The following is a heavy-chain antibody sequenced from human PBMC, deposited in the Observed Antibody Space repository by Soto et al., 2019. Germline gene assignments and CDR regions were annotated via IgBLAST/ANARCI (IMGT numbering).Heavy chain of an antibody. CDR1: GFSLSTSGVG. Sequence: SGPTLVNPTQTLTLTCTFSGFSLSTSGVGVGWIRQPPGKALEWLALIYWNDDKRYSPSLKSRLTITKDTSKNQVVLTMTNMDPVDTATYYCAHSLGFYCSGGSCRYYYYYGMDVWGQGTTVTVSS. CDR3: AHSLGFYCSGGSCRYYYYYGMDV. V-gene: IGHV2-5*01. CDR2: IYWNDDK. J-gene: IGHJ6*02. D-gene: IGHD2-15*01.